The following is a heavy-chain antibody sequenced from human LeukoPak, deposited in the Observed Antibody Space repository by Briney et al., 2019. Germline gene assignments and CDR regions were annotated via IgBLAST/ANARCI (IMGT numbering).Heavy chain of an antibody. CDR3: ARDWRGSYFPDF. Sequence: GASVKVSCKASGYTLTDYYMHWVRQAPGQGLEWMGWINPNSGDTNYAQKFQGRVTMTRDTSISTAYMDLSRLTSDDTAIYYCARDWRGSYFPDFWRQGTLVTVSS. V-gene: IGHV1-2*02. CDR1: GYTLTDYY. CDR2: INPNSGDT. J-gene: IGHJ4*02. D-gene: IGHD1-26*01.